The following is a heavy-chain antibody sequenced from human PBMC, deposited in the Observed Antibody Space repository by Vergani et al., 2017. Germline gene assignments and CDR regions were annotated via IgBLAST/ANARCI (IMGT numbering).Heavy chain of an antibody. D-gene: IGHD2-2*01. CDR1: GFTFSSAW. J-gene: IGHJ4*02. CDR3: ARSQGDCSSTSCDRPPV. V-gene: IGHV3-15*01. Sequence: EVQPVESGGGLVKPGGSLRLSCTTSGFTFSSAWMSWVRQAPGKGLEWVARIRPKTDGETTDYAAPVKGRFTISRDNAKNSLYLQMNSLRAEDTAVYYCARSQGDCSSTSCDRPPVWGQGTLVTVSS. CDR2: IRPKTDGETT.